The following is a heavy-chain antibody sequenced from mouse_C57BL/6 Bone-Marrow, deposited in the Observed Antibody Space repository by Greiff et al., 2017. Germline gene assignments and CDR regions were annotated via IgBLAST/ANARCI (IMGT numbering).Heavy chain of an antibody. J-gene: IGHJ1*03. D-gene: IGHD1-1*01. Sequence: VKLMESDAELVKPGASVKISCKVSGYTFTDHTIHWMKQRPEQGLEWIGYIYPRDGSTKYNEKFKGKATLTADKSSSTAYMQLNSLTSEDSAVYFCARSRGSYYYGSGWYFDVWGTGTTVTVSS. CDR1: GYTFTDHT. CDR2: IYPRDGST. CDR3: ARSRGSYYYGSGWYFDV. V-gene: IGHV1-78*01.